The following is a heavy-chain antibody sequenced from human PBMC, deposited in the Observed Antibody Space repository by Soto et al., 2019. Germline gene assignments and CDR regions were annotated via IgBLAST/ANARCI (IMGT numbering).Heavy chain of an antibody. J-gene: IGHJ6*02. CDR1: GGSISSSNW. V-gene: IGHV4-4*02. Sequence: NPSETLSLTCAVSGGSISSSNWWSWVRQPPGKGLEWIGEIYHSGSTNYNPSLKSRVTISVDKSKNQFSLKLSSVTAADTAVYYCATDRRVNSATIFGVVSRGMDVWGQGTTVTVSS. CDR2: IYHSGST. CDR3: ATDRRVNSATIFGVVSRGMDV. D-gene: IGHD3-3*01.